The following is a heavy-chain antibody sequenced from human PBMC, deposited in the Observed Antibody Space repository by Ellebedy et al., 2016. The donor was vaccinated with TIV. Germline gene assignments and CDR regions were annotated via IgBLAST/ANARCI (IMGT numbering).Heavy chain of an antibody. CDR1: GFTFGCYA. V-gene: IGHV3-30*04. J-gene: IGHJ6*02. D-gene: IGHD3-3*01. CDR3: ARGVATFFYHGMDV. Sequence: GESLKISCAASGFTFGCYAMHWVRQAPGKGLEWVALISYDGTNKYYADSVKGRFTISRDNSENTVFLQMSSLRGEDTAVYYCARGVATFFYHGMDVWGQGTTVTVS. CDR2: ISYDGTNK.